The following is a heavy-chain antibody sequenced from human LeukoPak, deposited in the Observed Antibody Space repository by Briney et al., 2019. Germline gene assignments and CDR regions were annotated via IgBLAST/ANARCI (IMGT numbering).Heavy chain of an antibody. CDR1: GGSISSGGYS. Sequence: DPSETLSLTCAVSGGSISSGGYSWSWIRQPPGKGLEWIGYIYHSGSTYYNPSLKSRVTISIDTSKNQFSLKLSSVTAADAAVYYCARTAYDSSGNFFDYWGQGTLVTVSS. CDR2: IYHSGST. J-gene: IGHJ4*02. V-gene: IGHV4-30-2*02. CDR3: ARTAYDSSGNFFDY. D-gene: IGHD3-22*01.